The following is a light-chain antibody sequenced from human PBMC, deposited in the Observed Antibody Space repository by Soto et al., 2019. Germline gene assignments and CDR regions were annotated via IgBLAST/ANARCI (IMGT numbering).Light chain of an antibody. V-gene: IGKV3-20*01. Sequence: EIVLTQSPGTLSLSPGERATLSCRASQSVSSTYLTWYQQKPGQAPRLLIYGASNRATGIPHRFSGGGSGTDFTLTISRLEPEDFAVYYCQQYGSSPRTFGQGTKVEI. CDR2: GAS. J-gene: IGKJ1*01. CDR3: QQYGSSPRT. CDR1: QSVSSTY.